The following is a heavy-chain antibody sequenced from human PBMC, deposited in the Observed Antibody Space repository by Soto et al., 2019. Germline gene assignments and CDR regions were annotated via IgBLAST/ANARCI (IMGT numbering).Heavy chain of an antibody. CDR3: AHCRPNAYFDY. J-gene: IGHJ4*02. D-gene: IGHD6-6*01. Sequence: QITLKESGPTLVKPTQTLTLTCTFSGFSLSTSGVGVGWIRQPPGKALEWLALIYWDDDKRYSPSLKSRLTVTKDTSKNQVVLTITNMDPVDTATYYCAHCRPNAYFDYWGQGSLVTVSS. V-gene: IGHV2-5*02. CDR1: GFSLSTSGVG. CDR2: IYWDDDK.